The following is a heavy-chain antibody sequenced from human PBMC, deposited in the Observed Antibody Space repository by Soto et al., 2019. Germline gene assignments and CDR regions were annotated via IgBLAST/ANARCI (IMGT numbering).Heavy chain of an antibody. V-gene: IGHV3-53*04. D-gene: IGHD6-6*01. CDR3: VGPTRDFDY. CDR1: GFSVSSSH. J-gene: IGHJ4*02. Sequence: EVQLVESGGGLVQPGGSLRLSCVVSGFSVSSSHMSWVRQAPEKGLELVSVFYSGGTTNYADSVKGGVTISSHSSNNTLYLQMNSLGPEDTAVYYCVGPTRDFDYWGQGTLVTVSS. CDR2: FYSGGTT.